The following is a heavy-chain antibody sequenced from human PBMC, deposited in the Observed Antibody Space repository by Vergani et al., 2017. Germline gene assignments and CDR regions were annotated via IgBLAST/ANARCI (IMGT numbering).Heavy chain of an antibody. V-gene: IGHV1-2*02. D-gene: IGHD6-19*01. Sequence: QVQLVQSGTEVKKPGASVKVSCKASGYTFTGYYMHWVRQAPGQGLEWMGWINPNSGGTNYARKFQGRVTMTRDTSISTAYMELSGLRSDDTAGYYCARSPRSIAVAGTPFDYWGQGTLVTVSS. CDR1: GYTFTGYY. CDR2: INPNSGGT. CDR3: ARSPRSIAVAGTPFDY. J-gene: IGHJ4*02.